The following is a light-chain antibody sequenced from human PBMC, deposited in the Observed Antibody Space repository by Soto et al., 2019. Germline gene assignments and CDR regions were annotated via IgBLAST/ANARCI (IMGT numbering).Light chain of an antibody. V-gene: IGKV3-20*01. J-gene: IGKJ3*01. CDR2: GAS. Sequence: EIVLTQSPGTLSLPLGERATVSCRASQSVGSNYLAWYQRKPGQAPSLLIYGASSRATGIPDRFSGSGSATDLTLTFSRLELEDFSVYYCQQYATASFTVGPGTKVYI. CDR3: QQYATASFT. CDR1: QSVGSNY.